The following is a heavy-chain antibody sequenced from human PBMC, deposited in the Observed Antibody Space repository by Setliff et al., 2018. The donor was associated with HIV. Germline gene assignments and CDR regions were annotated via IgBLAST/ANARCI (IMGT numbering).Heavy chain of an antibody. J-gene: IGHJ4*02. V-gene: IGHV4-4*02. CDR1: GDSIDSPHC. CDR3: VGNSGWALGS. Sequence: SETLSLTCTVSGDSIDSPHCWSWVRQSLEKGLEWFGEVCQRGGINYYPFFWSRAIISMDKPRSYFSLRLTSVTAAVTAIYFCVGNSGWALGSWGQGILVTVSS. CDR2: VCQRGGI. D-gene: IGHD3-16*01.